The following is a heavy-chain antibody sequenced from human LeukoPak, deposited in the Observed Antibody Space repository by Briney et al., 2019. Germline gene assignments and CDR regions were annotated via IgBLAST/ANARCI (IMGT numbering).Heavy chain of an antibody. CDR1: GFTFSSYA. D-gene: IGHD5-18*01. V-gene: IGHV3-30-3*01. J-gene: IGHJ4*02. Sequence: GGSLRLSCAASGFTFSSYAMHWVRRAPGKGLEWVAVISYDGSNKYYADSVKGRFTISRDNSKNTLYLQMNSLRAEDTAVYYCARVDTAMVFDYWGQGTLVTVSS. CDR3: ARVDTAMVFDY. CDR2: ISYDGSNK.